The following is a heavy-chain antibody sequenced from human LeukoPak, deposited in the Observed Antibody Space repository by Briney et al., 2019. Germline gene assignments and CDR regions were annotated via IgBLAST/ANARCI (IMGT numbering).Heavy chain of an antibody. Sequence: PSETLSLTCTVSGGSTSSGNYYWTWIRQHPGKGLEWIGYISYSGSTYYNPSLKSRVTLSVDTSENQFSLKLSSVTAADTAVYYCARDRYDSYPMDVWGQGTTVTVSS. CDR2: ISYSGST. J-gene: IGHJ6*02. V-gene: IGHV4-31*03. D-gene: IGHD3-3*01. CDR3: ARDRYDSYPMDV. CDR1: GGSTSSGNYY.